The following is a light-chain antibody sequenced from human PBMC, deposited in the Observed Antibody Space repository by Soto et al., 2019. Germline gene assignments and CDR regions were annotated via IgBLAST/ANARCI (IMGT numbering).Light chain of an antibody. V-gene: IGKV3-20*01. CDR2: TAS. CDR3: QQYATSPLT. J-gene: IGKJ2*01. Sequence: EIVLTQSPGTLSLSPGERVTLSCRASQSVAKNYLAWYQQKPGQAPRLLIHTASSWATGIPDRFSGSRSGTDFTLTITRLEPEDCAVYYCQQYATSPLTFGQGTKVEIK. CDR1: QSVAKNY.